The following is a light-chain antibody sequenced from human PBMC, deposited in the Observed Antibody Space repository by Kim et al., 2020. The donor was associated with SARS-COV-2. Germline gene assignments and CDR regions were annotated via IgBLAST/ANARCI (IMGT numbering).Light chain of an antibody. J-gene: IGLJ3*02. CDR1: NSDVGTYNY. Sequence: QSALTQPASVSGSPGQSITISCTGTNSDVGTYNYVSWYQQDPGRVPKLMIYDVSKRPSGVSDRFSGSKSGNTASLTISGLQAEDEADYHCSSYTKTNTWVFGGGTQLTVL. CDR2: DVS. CDR3: SSYTKTNTWV. V-gene: IGLV2-14*03.